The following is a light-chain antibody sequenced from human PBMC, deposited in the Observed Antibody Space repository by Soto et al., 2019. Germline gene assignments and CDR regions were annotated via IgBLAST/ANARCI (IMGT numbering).Light chain of an antibody. Sequence: EIVLTQSPGTLSLSPGERATLSCRASQSVSSSYLAWYQQKPGQPPRLLVYGASSRATGIPDRFSGSGSGTDFTLTITRLEPEDFAVYSCQQYGSSPRTYTFGQGTRLEIK. CDR1: QSVSSSY. J-gene: IGKJ2*01. CDR2: GAS. CDR3: QQYGSSPRTYT. V-gene: IGKV3-20*01.